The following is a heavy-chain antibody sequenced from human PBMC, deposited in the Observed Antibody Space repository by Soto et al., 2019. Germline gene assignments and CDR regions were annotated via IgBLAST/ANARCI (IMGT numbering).Heavy chain of an antibody. CDR2: IYYSGST. D-gene: IGHD2-15*01. J-gene: IGHJ4*02. V-gene: IGHV4-59*08. Sequence: QVQLQESGPGLVKPSETLSLTCTVSGGSISSYYWSWIRQPPGKGLEWIGYIYYSGSTNYNPSLKSRVTISVDTSKNQFSLKLSSVTAADTAVYYCARRGYEHCSGGSCFDYWGQGTLVTVSS. CDR3: ARRGYEHCSGGSCFDY. CDR1: GGSISSYY.